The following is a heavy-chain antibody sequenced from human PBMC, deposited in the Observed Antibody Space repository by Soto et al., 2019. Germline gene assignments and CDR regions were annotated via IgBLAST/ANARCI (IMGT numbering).Heavy chain of an antibody. CDR1: GGSMTSGGYY. D-gene: IGHD2-21*02. V-gene: IGHV4-31*03. CDR3: ARRGDTLPSFYFDMDV. J-gene: IGHJ6*02. CDR2: IHNSGSL. Sequence: QVQLQESGPGLVRPSQILSLNCTVSGGSMTSGGYYWNWIRHPPGMGLEWIGFIHNSGSLYYNPSLRSRLLISLDTSKNQFSLRLSSVTVADSAVYYCARRGDTLPSFYFDMDVWGQGTTVTVSS.